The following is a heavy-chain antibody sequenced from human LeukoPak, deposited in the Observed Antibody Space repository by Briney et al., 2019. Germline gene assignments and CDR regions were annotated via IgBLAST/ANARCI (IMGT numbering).Heavy chain of an antibody. CDR2: IYSGGST. CDR3: ARVGSGYSYGHPGY. J-gene: IGHJ4*02. D-gene: IGHD5-18*01. CDR1: GFTVSSNY. V-gene: IGHV3-53*01. Sequence: PGGSLRLSCAASGFTVSSNYMSWVRQAPGKWLEWVSVIYSGGSTYYADSVKGRFTISRDNSKNTLYLQMNSLRAEDTAVYYCARVGSGYSYGHPGYWGQGTLVTVSS.